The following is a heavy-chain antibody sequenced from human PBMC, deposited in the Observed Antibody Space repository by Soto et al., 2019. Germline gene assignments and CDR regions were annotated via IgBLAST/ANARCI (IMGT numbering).Heavy chain of an antibody. J-gene: IGHJ6*02. V-gene: IGHV1-8*01. D-gene: IGHD3-3*01. CDR3: ARGGTVRAQRYYSLSGYSHGRNYYYSGMDV. Sequence: ASVKVSSTASGDAFTSYAINWVRQANGQGLEWMGWMNPNSGNTGHAQKFQGRVTMTRNTSISTAYMELSSLRSEDTAVYYCARGGTVRAQRYYSLSGYSHGRNYYYSGMDVWGHGTTVTVSS. CDR1: GDAFTSYA. CDR2: MNPNSGNT.